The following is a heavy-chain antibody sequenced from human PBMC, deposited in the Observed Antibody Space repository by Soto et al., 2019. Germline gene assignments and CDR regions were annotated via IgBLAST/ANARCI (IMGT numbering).Heavy chain of an antibody. D-gene: IGHD6-19*01. J-gene: IGHJ2*01. CDR3: ARESYSGGVWSFDL. CDR2: AYSTGST. V-gene: IGHV4-4*07. CDR1: GGSITNHY. Sequence: QVHLQESGPGLVKPSETLSLTCTVSGGSITNHYWSWIRQPAGKELEWIGRAYSTGSTNYKPSLRSRVTVSLDTSRMQFSPQLTSVTAADTALYSCARESYSGGVWSFDLWGRGTLVTVSS.